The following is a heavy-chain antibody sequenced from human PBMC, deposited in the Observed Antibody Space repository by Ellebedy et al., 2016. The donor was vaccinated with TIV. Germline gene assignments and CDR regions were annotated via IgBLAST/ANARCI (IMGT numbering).Heavy chain of an antibody. J-gene: IGHJ5*02. V-gene: IGHV4-34*01. D-gene: IGHD2-15*01. CDR1: GGSFSGYY. CDR3: ARGSGSIDP. CDR2: INHSGST. Sequence: MPSETLSLTFAAYGGSFSGYYWRWIRQPPGKGLEWIGEINHSGSTTYNPSRKSRVTISVDTSKNQFSLKLSSVTAADTAVYYCARGSGSIDPWGQGNLVTVSS.